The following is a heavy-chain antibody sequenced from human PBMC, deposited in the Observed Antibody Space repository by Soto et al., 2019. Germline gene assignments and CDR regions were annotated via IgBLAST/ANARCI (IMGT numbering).Heavy chain of an antibody. CDR1: GGSISSGGYY. J-gene: IGHJ5*02. CDR2: IYYSGSA. Sequence: QVQLQESGPGLVKPSQPLSLTCTVSGGSISSGGYYWSWLRQHPGKGLEWIGYIYYSGSAYYNPSLDSRVTISVDTPKTQFSLKLSSVTAADTAVYYCARSVFPWGQGTLVTVSS. CDR3: ARSVFP. V-gene: IGHV4-31*03.